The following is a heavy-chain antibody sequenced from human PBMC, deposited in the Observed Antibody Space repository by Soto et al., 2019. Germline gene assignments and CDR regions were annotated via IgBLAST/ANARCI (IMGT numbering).Heavy chain of an antibody. V-gene: IGHV4-61*01. CDR1: GGSVRTGSYH. J-gene: IGHJ4*02. CDR2: IPNNGSP. Sequence: SETLSLTCSVSGGSVRTGSYHWSWIRQPPGKGPEWIGFIPNNGSPDYNPSLKSRVVVSIDRSKNQFSLKVNSVTAADTAVYFCARIGWGGDSWGQGTLVTVSS. CDR3: ARIGWGGDS. D-gene: IGHD7-27*01.